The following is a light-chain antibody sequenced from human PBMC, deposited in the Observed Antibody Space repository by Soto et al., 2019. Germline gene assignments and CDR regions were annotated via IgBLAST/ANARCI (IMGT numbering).Light chain of an antibody. Sequence: QSVLTQPPSVSEAPRQRVTISCSGSSSNIGNNAVNWYQQLPGKAPKLLIYYDDLLPSGVSDRFSGSKSGTSASLAISGLQSEDEADYYGAAWDDSLNGWVFGGGTQLTVL. CDR1: SSNIGNNA. V-gene: IGLV1-36*01. CDR3: AAWDDSLNGWV. J-gene: IGLJ3*02. CDR2: YDD.